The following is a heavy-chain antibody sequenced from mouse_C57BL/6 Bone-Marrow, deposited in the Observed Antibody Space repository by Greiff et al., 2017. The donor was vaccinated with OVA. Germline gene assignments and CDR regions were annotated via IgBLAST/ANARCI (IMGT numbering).Heavy chain of an antibody. V-gene: IGHV1-85*01. D-gene: IGHD1-1*01. CDR3: ARDYYGSSPAWFAY. CDR1: GYTFTSYD. J-gene: IGHJ3*01. Sequence: QVQLKQSGPELVKPGASVKLSCKASGYTFTSYDINWVKQRPGQGLEWIGWIYPRDGSTKYNEKFKGKATLTVDTSSSTAYMELHSLTSEDSAVYFCARDYYGSSPAWFAYWGQGTLVTVSA. CDR2: IYPRDGST.